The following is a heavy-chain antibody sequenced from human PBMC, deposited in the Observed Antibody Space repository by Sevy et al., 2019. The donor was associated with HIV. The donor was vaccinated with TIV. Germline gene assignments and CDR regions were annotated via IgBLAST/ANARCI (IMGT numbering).Heavy chain of an antibody. Sequence: ASVKVSCKASGYTFTSYGISWVRQAPGQGLEWMGWISAYNGNTNYAQKLQGRVTMTTDTSTSTAYMELRGLRSDDTAVYYCARDLCLVPKRAFDIWGQGTMVTVSS. V-gene: IGHV1-18*04. J-gene: IGHJ3*02. D-gene: IGHD2-2*01. CDR3: ARDLCLVPKRAFDI. CDR1: GYTFTSYG. CDR2: ISAYNGNT.